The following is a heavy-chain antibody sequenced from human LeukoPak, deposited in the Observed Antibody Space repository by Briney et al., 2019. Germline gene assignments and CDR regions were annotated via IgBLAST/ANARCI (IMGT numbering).Heavy chain of an antibody. CDR1: GYTFTAYS. V-gene: IGHV1-69*04. Sequence: GASVKVSCKASGYTFTAYSIHWVRRAPGQGLEWMGRIIPILGIANYAQKFQGRVTITADKSTSTAYMELSSLRSEDTAVYYCARVLAAAGYGMDVWGQGTTVTVSS. CDR2: IIPILGIA. D-gene: IGHD6-13*01. CDR3: ARVLAAAGYGMDV. J-gene: IGHJ6*02.